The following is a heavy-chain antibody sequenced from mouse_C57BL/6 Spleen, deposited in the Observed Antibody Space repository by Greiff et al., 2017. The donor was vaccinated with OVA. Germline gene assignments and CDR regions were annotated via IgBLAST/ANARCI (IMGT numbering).Heavy chain of an antibody. J-gene: IGHJ3*01. CDR2: LDPEDGEP. CDR3: ASTAD. CDR1: GFNIKDYY. V-gene: IGHV14-2*01. D-gene: IGHD1-1*01. Sequence: EVQRVESGAELVKPGASVKLSCTASGFNIKDYYMHWVKQRTEQGLEWLGRLDPEDGEPKYAPNFQGKATITADTSSNTAYLQLSSLTSEDTAVYYCASTADWGQGTLVTVSA.